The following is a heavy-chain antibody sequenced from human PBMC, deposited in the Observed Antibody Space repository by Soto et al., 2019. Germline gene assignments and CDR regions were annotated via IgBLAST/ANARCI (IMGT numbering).Heavy chain of an antibody. J-gene: IGHJ5*02. CDR2: MWYDGHKE. V-gene: IGHV3-33*01. CDR3: ARERAVDYYHWFDP. Sequence: QVQLVESGGGVVQTEKSLRLSCAASGFIFSNYGMHWVRQAPGKGLEWVAVMWYDGHKEYYADSVKGRFIISRDNSRNTVYLQMNSLRAEDTAVYYCARERAVDYYHWFDPWGQGTLVTVSS. CDR1: GFIFSNYG. D-gene: IGHD3-3*02.